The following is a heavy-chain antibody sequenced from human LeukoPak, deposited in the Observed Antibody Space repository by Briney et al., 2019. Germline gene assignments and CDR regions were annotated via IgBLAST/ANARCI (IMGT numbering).Heavy chain of an antibody. D-gene: IGHD2-15*01. J-gene: IGHJ4*02. CDR3: ARGGGSLDFDY. V-gene: IGHV4-30-4*07. CDR1: GGSISSGGYS. CDR2: IYYSGST. Sequence: PSQTLSLTCAVSGGSISSGGYSWRWIRQPPGKGLEWIGYIYYSGSTYYNPSLKSRVTISVDTSKNQFSLKLSSVTAADTAVYYCARGGGSLDFDYWGQGTLVTVSS.